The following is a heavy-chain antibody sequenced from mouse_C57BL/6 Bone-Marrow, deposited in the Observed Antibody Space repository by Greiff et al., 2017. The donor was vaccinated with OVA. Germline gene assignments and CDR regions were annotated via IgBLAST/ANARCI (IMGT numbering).Heavy chain of an antibody. CDR3: TRPVYLWDPYYAMDY. J-gene: IGHJ4*01. D-gene: IGHD4-1*01. CDR2: IDPETGGT. CDR1: GYTFTDYE. Sequence: QVQLKESGAELVRPGASVTLSCKASGYTFTDYEMHWVKQTPVHGLEWIGAIDPETGGTAYNQKFKGKAILTADKSSSTAYMELRSLTSEDSAVYYCTRPVYLWDPYYAMDYWGQGTSVTVSS. V-gene: IGHV1-15*01.